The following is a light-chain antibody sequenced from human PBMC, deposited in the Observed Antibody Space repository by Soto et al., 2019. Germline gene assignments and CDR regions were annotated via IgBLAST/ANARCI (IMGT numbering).Light chain of an antibody. CDR3: LQDYNYPPYT. V-gene: IGKV1-6*01. J-gene: IGKJ2*01. CDR2: AAS. CDR1: QGIRND. Sequence: AIQMTQSPSSLSASVGDRVTITCRASQGIRNDLGWYQQKPGKAPKLLIYAASSVQSGVPSRFSGSGSGTDFTLTISSLQPEDFATYYCLQDYNYPPYTFGQGTKLEIK.